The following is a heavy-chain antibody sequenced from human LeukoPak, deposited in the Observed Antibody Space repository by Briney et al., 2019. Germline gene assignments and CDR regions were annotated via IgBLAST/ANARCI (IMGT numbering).Heavy chain of an antibody. V-gene: IGHV1-69*04. Sequence: SVKVSCKTSGGTFSSYTISWVRQAPGQGLEWMGRIIPILGIANYAQKFQGRVTITADKSTSTAYMELSSLRSEDTTVYYCARDLGYSSGWPRNYYYGMDVWGQGTTVTVSS. D-gene: IGHD6-19*01. CDR3: ARDLGYSSGWPRNYYYGMDV. CDR2: IIPILGIA. J-gene: IGHJ6*02. CDR1: GGTFSSYT.